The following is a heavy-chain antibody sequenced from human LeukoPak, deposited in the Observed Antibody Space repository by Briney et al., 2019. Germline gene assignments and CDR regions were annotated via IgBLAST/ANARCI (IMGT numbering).Heavy chain of an antibody. CDR1: GYAFTGYY. Sequence: ASVKVSCKASGYAFTGYYIHWVRQAPGQGLEWMGWISAYNGNTNYAQKLQGRVTMTTDTSTSTAYMELRSLRSDDTAVYYCARDPPPSNYYGSGSYFDYWGQGTLVTVSS. D-gene: IGHD3-10*01. J-gene: IGHJ4*02. V-gene: IGHV1-18*04. CDR2: ISAYNGNT. CDR3: ARDPPPSNYYGSGSYFDY.